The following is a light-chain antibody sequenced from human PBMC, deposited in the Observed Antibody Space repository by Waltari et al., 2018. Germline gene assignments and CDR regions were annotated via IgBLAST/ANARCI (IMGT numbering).Light chain of an antibody. CDR2: EGS. CDR3: CAYAGSSTYNYV. V-gene: IGLV2-23*01. CDR1: SSDVGSYNL. Sequence: QSALTQPASVSGSPGQSITISCTGTSSDVGSYNLVSWYQQHPGKAPKRMIYEGSKRPSGVSNRFSGAKSGHTASLTISGLQAEDEADYYCCAYAGSSTYNYVFGTGTKVTVL. J-gene: IGLJ1*01.